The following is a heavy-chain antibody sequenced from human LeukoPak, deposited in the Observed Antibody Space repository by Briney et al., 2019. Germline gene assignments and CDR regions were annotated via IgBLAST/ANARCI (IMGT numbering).Heavy chain of an antibody. CDR1: GFTFSSYG. Sequence: GGSLRLSCAASGFTFSSYGMHWVRQAPGKGLEWVAFIRYDGSNKYYADSVKGRFTISRDNSKNTLYLQMNSLRAEDTAVYYCANLDTVLIAVAPLDYWGQGTLVTVSS. CDR2: IRYDGSNK. CDR3: ANLDTVLIAVAPLDY. V-gene: IGHV3-30*02. D-gene: IGHD6-19*01. J-gene: IGHJ4*02.